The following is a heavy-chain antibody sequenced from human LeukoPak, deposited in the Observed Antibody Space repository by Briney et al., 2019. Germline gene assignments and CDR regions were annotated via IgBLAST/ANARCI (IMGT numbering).Heavy chain of an antibody. J-gene: IGHJ5*02. CDR1: GFTFSSYW. CDR2: INSDGSST. V-gene: IGHV3-74*01. Sequence: PGGSLRLSCAASGFTFSSYWMHWVRQAPGKGLVWVSRINSDGSSTSYADSVKGRSTISRDNAKNTLYLQMNSLRAEDTAVYYCARDTPKSGWFDPWGQGTLVTVSS. D-gene: IGHD3-3*01. CDR3: ARDTPKSGWFDP.